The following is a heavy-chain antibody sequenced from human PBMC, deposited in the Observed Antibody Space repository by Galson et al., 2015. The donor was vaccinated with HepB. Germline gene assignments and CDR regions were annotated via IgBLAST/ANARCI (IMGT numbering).Heavy chain of an antibody. CDR2: IKQDGSEK. Sequence: SLRLSCAASGFTFSYFWMSWVRQSPGKGLEWVANIKQDGSEKYYVDSVKGRFTISRDNANNSLYLQMNSLRAEDTAVYYCARVVPGHGDLFNYWGQGTLVTVSS. CDR1: GFTFSYFW. D-gene: IGHD4-17*01. J-gene: IGHJ4*02. V-gene: IGHV3-7*03. CDR3: ARVVPGHGDLFNY.